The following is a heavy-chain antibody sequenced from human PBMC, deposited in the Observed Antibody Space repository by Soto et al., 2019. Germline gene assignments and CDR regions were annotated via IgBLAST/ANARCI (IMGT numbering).Heavy chain of an antibody. CDR3: ARAPRAPLPHGYGMDV. V-gene: IGHV3-23*01. CDR2: ITGGGGTT. J-gene: IGHJ6*02. Sequence: EVQLLESGGGLVQPGGSLRLSCAASGFTFSSHGMNWVRQAPGKGLEWVAAITGGGGTTFYGDSVEGRFTMSRDNSKNTRFLQMNSLRAEDTAVYYCARAPRAPLPHGYGMDVWGQGTTVTVSS. CDR1: GFTFSSHG.